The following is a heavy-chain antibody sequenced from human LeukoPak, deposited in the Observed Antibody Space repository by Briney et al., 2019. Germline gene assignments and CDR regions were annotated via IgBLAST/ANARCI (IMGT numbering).Heavy chain of an antibody. V-gene: IGHV3-74*01. J-gene: IGHJ3*02. CDR1: GFIFSTSW. CDR2: INSDGSST. Sequence: GGSLRLSCAASGFIFSTSWMHWVRQAPGKGLVWVSRINSDGSSTSYADSVKGRFTISRDNAKNTLYLQMNSLRAEDTAVYYCARNSSGYYRGDDAFDIWGQGTTVTVSS. D-gene: IGHD3-22*01. CDR3: ARNSSGYYRGDDAFDI.